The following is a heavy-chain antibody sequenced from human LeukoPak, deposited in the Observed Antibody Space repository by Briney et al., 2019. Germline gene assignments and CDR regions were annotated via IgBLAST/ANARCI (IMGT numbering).Heavy chain of an antibody. V-gene: IGHV3-74*01. CDR1: GFTLSSYW. CDR2: IDSDGSTT. CDR3: ARGLTLLGYCSSTSCLVNY. Sequence: PGGSLRLSCAVSGFTLSSYWMHWVRQAPGKGLVWVSRIDSDGSTTDYADSVKGRFTISRDNANNTLYLQMNSLRAEDAGVYYCARGLTLLGYCSSTSCLVNYWGQGTLVTASS. J-gene: IGHJ4*02. D-gene: IGHD2-2*01.